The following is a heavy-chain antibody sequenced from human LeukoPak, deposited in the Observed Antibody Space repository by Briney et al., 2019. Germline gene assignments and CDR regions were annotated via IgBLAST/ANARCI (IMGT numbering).Heavy chain of an antibody. CDR2: IWYDGSNK. D-gene: IGHD6-19*01. J-gene: IGHJ4*02. Sequence: GGSLRLSCAASGFTFSSYGMHWVRQAPGKGLEWVAVIWYDGSNKYYADSVKGRFTVSRDNSKNTLYLQMNSLRAEDTAVYYCARDGAVAGYFGYWGQGTLVTVSS. CDR1: GFTFSSYG. CDR3: ARDGAVAGYFGY. V-gene: IGHV3-33*01.